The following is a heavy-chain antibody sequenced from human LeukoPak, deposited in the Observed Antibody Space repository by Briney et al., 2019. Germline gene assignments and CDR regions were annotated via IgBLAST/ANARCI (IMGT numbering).Heavy chain of an antibody. CDR1: GYSISSGYY. Sequence: SETLSLTCTVSGYSISSGYYWGWIRQPPGKGLEWIGSIYHSGSTNYNPSLKSRVTISVDTSKNQFSLKLSSVTAADTAVYYCARRRIMITFGGVIVRDAFDIWGQGTMVTVSS. D-gene: IGHD3-16*02. J-gene: IGHJ3*02. CDR3: ARRRIMITFGGVIVRDAFDI. CDR2: IYHSGST. V-gene: IGHV4-38-2*02.